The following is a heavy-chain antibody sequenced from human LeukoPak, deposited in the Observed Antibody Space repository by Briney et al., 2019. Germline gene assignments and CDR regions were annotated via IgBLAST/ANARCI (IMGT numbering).Heavy chain of an antibody. Sequence: SVKVSCKASGGTFSSYAISWVRQAPGQGLEWMGAIIPIFGTANYAQKFQGRVTITADKSTSTAYMELSSLRSEDTAVYYCARDEGVYNWNHAVWFDPWGQGTLVTVSS. D-gene: IGHD1-14*01. CDR2: IIPIFGTA. J-gene: IGHJ5*02. CDR1: GGTFSSYA. V-gene: IGHV1-69*06. CDR3: ARDEGVYNWNHAVWFDP.